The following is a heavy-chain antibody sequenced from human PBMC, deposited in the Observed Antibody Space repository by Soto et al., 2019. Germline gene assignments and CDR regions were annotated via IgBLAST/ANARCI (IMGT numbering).Heavy chain of an antibody. CDR1: GYSFTSYW. CDR3: ARLSCSSTSCKRPKEYYYYGMDV. J-gene: IGHJ6*02. CDR2: IDPSDSYT. Sequence: RGESLKICCKGSGYSFTSYWISWVRQMPGKGLGWMGRIDPSDSYTNYSPSFQGHVTISADKSISTAYLQWSSLKASDTAMYYGARLSCSSTSCKRPKEYYYYGMDVWGQGTTVTVSS. V-gene: IGHV5-10-1*01. D-gene: IGHD2-2*01.